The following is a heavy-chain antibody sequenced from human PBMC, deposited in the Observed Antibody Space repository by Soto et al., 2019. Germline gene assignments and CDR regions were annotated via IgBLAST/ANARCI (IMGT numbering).Heavy chain of an antibody. J-gene: IGHJ4*02. D-gene: IGHD6-6*01. CDR3: ARSSIAARPGYFDY. Sequence: QVQLVQSGAEVKKPGSSVKVSCKASGGTFSSYTISWVRQAPGQGLEWMGRIIPILGIANYAQKFQARVTITADKSTSTAYMELSSLRSEGTAVDYCARSSIAARPGYFDYWGQGTLVTVSS. V-gene: IGHV1-69*02. CDR1: GGTFSSYT. CDR2: IIPILGIA.